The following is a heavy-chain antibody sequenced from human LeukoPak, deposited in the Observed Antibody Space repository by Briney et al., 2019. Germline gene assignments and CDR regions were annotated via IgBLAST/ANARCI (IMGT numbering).Heavy chain of an antibody. CDR1: GGSISSYY. CDR3: ARQPTTIKGRNWFDP. D-gene: IGHD3-10*01. J-gene: IGHJ5*02. Sequence: PSETLSLTCTVSGGSISSYYWSWIRQPPGKGLEWIGYIYHSGSTNYNPSLKSRVTISVDTSKNQFSLKVRSVTAADTAVYYCARQPTTIKGRNWFDPWGQGTLVTVSS. CDR2: IYHSGST. V-gene: IGHV4-59*01.